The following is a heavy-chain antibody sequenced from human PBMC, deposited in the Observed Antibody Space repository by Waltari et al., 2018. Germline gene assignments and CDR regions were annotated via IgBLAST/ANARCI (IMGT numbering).Heavy chain of an antibody. Sequence: QVQLVESGGGVVQPGRSLRLSCAASGFTFSSYAMHWVRQAPGKGLEWVAVISYDGSNKYYADSVKGRFTISRDNSKNTLYQQMNSLRAEDTAVYYSSYFDYWGQGTLVTVSS. CDR1: GFTFSSYA. CDR3: SYFDY. J-gene: IGHJ4*02. CDR2: ISYDGSNK. V-gene: IGHV3-30-3*01.